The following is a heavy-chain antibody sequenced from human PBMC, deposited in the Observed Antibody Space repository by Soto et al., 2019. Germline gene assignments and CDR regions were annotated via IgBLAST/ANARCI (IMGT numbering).Heavy chain of an antibody. V-gene: IGHV1-69*01. CDR1: GGTFSSYA. CDR2: IIPIFGTA. J-gene: IGHJ2*01. D-gene: IGHD4-17*01. CDR3: ARHTTVTPWTGYFDL. Sequence: QVQLVQSGAEVKKPGSSVKVSCKASGGTFSSYAISWVRQAPGQGLEWMGGIIPIFGTANYAQKFQGRVTITADESTSTAYMELSSLRSEDTAVYCCARHTTVTPWTGYFDLWGRGTLVTGSS.